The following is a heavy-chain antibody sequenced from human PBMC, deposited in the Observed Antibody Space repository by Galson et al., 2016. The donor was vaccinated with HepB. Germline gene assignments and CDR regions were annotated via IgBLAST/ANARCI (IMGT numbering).Heavy chain of an antibody. Sequence: SETLSLTCTVSGGSISSSGYCWGWIRQPPGKGLEWIGILCYIGCAYYTPSLKSRVTISVDTSKNKFSLKLNSVTAADTAVFYCARLLGGSSWMGNWFDPWGQGTLVTVSS. J-gene: IGHJ5*02. CDR1: GGSISSSGYC. D-gene: IGHD6-13*01. CDR3: ARLLGGSSWMGNWFDP. V-gene: IGHV4-39*01. CDR2: LCYIGCA.